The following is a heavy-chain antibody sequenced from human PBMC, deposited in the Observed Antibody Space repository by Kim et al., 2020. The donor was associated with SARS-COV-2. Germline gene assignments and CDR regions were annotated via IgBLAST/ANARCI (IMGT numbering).Heavy chain of an antibody. Sequence: GGSLRLSCAPSGFGVSSNYMSWVRQAPGKGLEWVSLIYDGDNTYYADSVKGRFTISRDNFRNTLYLQMNNLRADDTAVYYCATSRTLFSGTYWPPFDYWGQGTLVTVSS. J-gene: IGHJ4*02. D-gene: IGHD1-26*01. CDR1: GFGVSSNY. CDR2: IYDGDNT. CDR3: ATSRTLFSGTYWPPFDY. V-gene: IGHV3-53*01.